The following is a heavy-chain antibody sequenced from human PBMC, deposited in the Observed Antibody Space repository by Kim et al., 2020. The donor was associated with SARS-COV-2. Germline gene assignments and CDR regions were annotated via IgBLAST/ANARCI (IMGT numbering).Heavy chain of an antibody. CDR1: GFTFSSYW. J-gene: IGHJ4*02. Sequence: GGSLRLSCAASGFTFSSYWMPWVRQAPGKGLVWVSRINSDGSSTSYADSVKGRFTISRDNAKNTLSLQMNSLRAEDTAVYYCARDLRARYFDWLSEGTLDHGGQGTVVTVSS. CDR2: INSDGSST. CDR3: ARDLRARYFDWLSEGTLDH. D-gene: IGHD3-9*01. V-gene: IGHV3-74*01.